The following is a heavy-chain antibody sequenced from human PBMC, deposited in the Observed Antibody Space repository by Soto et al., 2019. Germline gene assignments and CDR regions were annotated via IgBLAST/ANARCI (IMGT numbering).Heavy chain of an antibody. J-gene: IGHJ6*02. Sequence: ASVKVSCKASGFTFTSSAVQWVRQARGQRLEWIGWIVVGSGNTNYAQKFQERVTITRDMSTGTAYMELSSMRSEDTAVYYCASPRPRYSSSWPHYYYYGMDVWGQGTTVTVSS. CDR1: GFTFTSSA. CDR2: IVVGSGNT. CDR3: ASPRPRYSSSWPHYYYYGMDV. D-gene: IGHD6-13*01. V-gene: IGHV1-58*01.